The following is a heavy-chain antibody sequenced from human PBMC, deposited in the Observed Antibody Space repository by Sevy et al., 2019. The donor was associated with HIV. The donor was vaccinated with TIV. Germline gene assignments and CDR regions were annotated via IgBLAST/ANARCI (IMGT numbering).Heavy chain of an antibody. CDR3: ARRLAAAENWFDP. V-gene: IGHV3-48*01. CDR1: GFTFREYS. J-gene: IGHJ5*02. D-gene: IGHD6-13*01. CDR2: ISGSSTTI. Sequence: GGSLRLSCVGSGFTFREYSMNWVRQAPGKGLEWVSYISGSSTTIEHADSVKGRFSISRDNAYNSVFLQMNRLRVEDTAVYYCARRLAAAENWFDPWGEGTLVTVS.